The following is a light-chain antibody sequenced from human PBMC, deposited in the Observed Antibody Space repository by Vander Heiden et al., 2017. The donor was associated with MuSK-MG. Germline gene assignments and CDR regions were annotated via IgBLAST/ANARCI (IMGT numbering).Light chain of an antibody. CDR1: QTVLVRSDSKTY. CDR2: WAS. J-gene: IGKJ2*01. Sequence: DIVMTYSAESLAVFLVETATMTCKFSQTVLVRSDSKTYLAWYKQIPGQPPQLLIYWASIRSFGVSDRFNANGYGTDFTLSMSSRLAEDVAVYYCQKLGSDQPMYTFGQGTKLEI. V-gene: IGKV4-1*01. CDR3: QKLGSDQPMYT.